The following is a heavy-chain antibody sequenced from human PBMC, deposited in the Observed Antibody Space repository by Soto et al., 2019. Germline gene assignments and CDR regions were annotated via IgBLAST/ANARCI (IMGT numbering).Heavy chain of an antibody. CDR3: AREPVYYYYGMDV. CDR1: GYSFTSYW. Sequence: GESLKISCKGSGYSFTSYWIGWVRQMPGKGLEWMGIIYPGDSDTRYSPSFQGQVTISADKSISTAYLQWSSLKASDTATYYCAREPVYYYYGMDVWGQGTTVTVSS. D-gene: IGHD2-2*01. J-gene: IGHJ6*02. CDR2: IYPGDSDT. V-gene: IGHV5-51*01.